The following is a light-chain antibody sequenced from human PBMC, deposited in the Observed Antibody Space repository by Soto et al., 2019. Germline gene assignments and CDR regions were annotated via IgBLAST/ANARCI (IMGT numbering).Light chain of an antibody. V-gene: IGLV3-9*01. J-gene: IGLJ1*01. CDR1: NIVNKN. CDR3: QVWDSSSYV. CDR2: RDS. Sequence: SYELTQPLSVSLALGQTARITCGGNNIVNKNVHWYQQRPGQAPVLVIYRDSNRPSGIPERFSGSNSGNTATLTISRAQAGDEADYYCQVWDSSSYVFGTGTQLTVL.